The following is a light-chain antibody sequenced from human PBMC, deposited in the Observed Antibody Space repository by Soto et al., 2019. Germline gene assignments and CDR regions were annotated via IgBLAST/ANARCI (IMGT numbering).Light chain of an antibody. J-gene: IGKJ1*01. Sequence: AMRMTQSQSSLSASTGDRVTITCRASHGISSYLAWYQQKPGKAPKLLIYAASTLQSGVPSRFSGSGSGTEFTLTISSLQPEDFAIYYCQQLNTYPETFGQGTKVDIK. V-gene: IGKV1-8*01. CDR1: HGISSY. CDR2: AAS. CDR3: QQLNTYPET.